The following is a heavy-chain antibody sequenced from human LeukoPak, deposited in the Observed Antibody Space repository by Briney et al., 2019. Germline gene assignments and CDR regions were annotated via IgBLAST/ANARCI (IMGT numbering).Heavy chain of an antibody. CDR1: GFTFSNYN. D-gene: IGHD4-17*01. V-gene: IGHV3-21*01. Sequence: GGSLRLSCAASGFTFSNYNMNWVRQAPGKGLEWVSSITSSSSYIYYADSVKGRFTISRDNAKNSLYLQMNSLRAEDTAVYYCARDYGDHGRRFDPWGQGTLVTVSS. J-gene: IGHJ5*02. CDR3: ARDYGDHGRRFDP. CDR2: ITSSSSYI.